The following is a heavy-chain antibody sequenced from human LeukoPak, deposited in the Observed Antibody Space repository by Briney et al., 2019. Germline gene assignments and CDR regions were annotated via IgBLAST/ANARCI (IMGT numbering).Heavy chain of an antibody. Sequence: SGGSLRLSCAASGFTFSSYGMHWVRQAPGKGLEWVAFIRYDGSNKYYADSVKGRFTISRDNSKNTLYLQMNSLRAEDTAVYYCAKDGHYYGSGSYYNGYWGQGTLVTVSS. CDR1: GFTFSSYG. J-gene: IGHJ4*02. V-gene: IGHV3-30*02. D-gene: IGHD3-10*01. CDR2: IRYDGSNK. CDR3: AKDGHYYGSGSYYNGY.